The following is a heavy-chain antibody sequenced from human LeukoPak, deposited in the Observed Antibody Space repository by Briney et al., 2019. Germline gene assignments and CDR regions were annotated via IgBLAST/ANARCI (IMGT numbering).Heavy chain of an antibody. CDR2: ISSSSYI. CDR1: GFTFSSYS. V-gene: IGHV3-21*01. Sequence: GGSLRLSCAASGFTFSSYSMNWVRQAPGKGLEWVSSISSSSYIYYADSVKGRFTISRDNAKNSLYLQMNSLRAEDTAVYYCARASYYDFWSGLNDYWGQGTLVTVSS. J-gene: IGHJ4*02. D-gene: IGHD3-3*01. CDR3: ARASYYDFWSGLNDY.